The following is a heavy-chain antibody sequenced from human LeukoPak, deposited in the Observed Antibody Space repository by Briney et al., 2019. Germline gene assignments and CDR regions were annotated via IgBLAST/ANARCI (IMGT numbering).Heavy chain of an antibody. J-gene: IGHJ4*02. CDR2: ISGSGGST. Sequence: GGSLRLSCAASGFTFSSYAMSWVRQAPGKGLEWVSAISGSGGSTYYADSVKGRFTISRDNSKNTLYLQMNSLRAEDTAVYHCAKWFMVVAATWDLGYFDYWGQGTLVTVSS. D-gene: IGHD2-15*01. CDR3: AKWFMVVAATWDLGYFDY. V-gene: IGHV3-23*01. CDR1: GFTFSSYA.